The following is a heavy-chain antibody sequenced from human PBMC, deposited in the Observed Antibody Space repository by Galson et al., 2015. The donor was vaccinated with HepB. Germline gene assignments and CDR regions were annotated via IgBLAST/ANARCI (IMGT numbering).Heavy chain of an antibody. Sequence: SLRLSCAASGFIFSRQSMTWVRQAPGKGLEWLSYIGESSSPIFYSDSVKGRFTVSRDNAKNSLYLQMNSLRVEDTAVYYCARVGVGDGYNWRNLDYWGQGTLVTVSS. V-gene: IGHV3-48*04. J-gene: IGHJ4*02. CDR1: GFIFSRQS. CDR3: ARVGVGDGYNWRNLDY. CDR2: IGESSSPI. D-gene: IGHD5-24*01.